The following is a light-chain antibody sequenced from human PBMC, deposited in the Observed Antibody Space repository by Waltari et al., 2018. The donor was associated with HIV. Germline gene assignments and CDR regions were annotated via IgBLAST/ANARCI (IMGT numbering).Light chain of an antibody. J-gene: IGLJ3*02. CDR2: LNSDGSH. CDR1: SGHPNYA. Sequence: QLVLTQSPSASASLGASVKFTCTLSSGHPNYAIAWHQQQPEKGPRYLMKLNSDGSHSKGDGIPDRFAGSSSGAERYLTISSLQSEDEADYYCQTWDTGIRVFDGGTKLTVL. V-gene: IGLV4-69*01. CDR3: QTWDTGIRV.